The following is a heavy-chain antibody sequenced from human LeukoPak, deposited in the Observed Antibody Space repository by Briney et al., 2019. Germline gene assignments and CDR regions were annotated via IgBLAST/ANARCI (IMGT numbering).Heavy chain of an antibody. V-gene: IGHV4-59*01. D-gene: IGHD3-3*01. CDR2: IYYSGST. Sequence: SETLSLTCTVSGDSISSYYWSWVRQPPGKGLEWIGYIYYSGSTNYNPSLKSRVTISVDTSKNQFSLKLSSVTAADTAVYYCARDVDDFWTNRWFDPWGQGTLVTVSS. J-gene: IGHJ5*02. CDR3: ARDVDDFWTNRWFDP. CDR1: GDSISSYY.